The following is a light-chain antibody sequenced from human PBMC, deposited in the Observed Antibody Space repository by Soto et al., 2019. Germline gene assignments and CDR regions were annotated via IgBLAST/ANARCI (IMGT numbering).Light chain of an antibody. J-gene: IGKJ4*01. CDR1: QSVSSN. CDR2: GAS. Sequence: EILMTQAPAIPSVSPGERATLSCRASQSVSSNLAWYQQKPGQAPRLLIYGASTRAPGIPARFSGSGSGTEFTLTISSLEPEDFAVYYCQQRSNWLLTFGGGTKVDI. V-gene: IGKV3-15*01. CDR3: QQRSNWLLT.